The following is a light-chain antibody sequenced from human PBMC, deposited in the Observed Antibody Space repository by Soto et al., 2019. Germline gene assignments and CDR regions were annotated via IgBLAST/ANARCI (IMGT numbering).Light chain of an antibody. J-gene: IGKJ4*01. CDR2: DAS. CDR1: QGVSAS. CDR3: QQRSNWPLT. Sequence: EIVLTQSPATLSLSPGERATLSCRASQGVSASLARYQQKPGQAPRLLIYDASNRATGIPARFSGSGPGTDFTLTISSLEPEDFAVYYCQQRSNWPLTFGGGTKVEIK. V-gene: IGKV3D-11*01.